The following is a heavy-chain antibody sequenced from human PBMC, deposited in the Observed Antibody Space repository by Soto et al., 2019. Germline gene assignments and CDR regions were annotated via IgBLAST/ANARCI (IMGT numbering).Heavy chain of an antibody. CDR1: GFTVSTGY. D-gene: IGHD6-19*01. CDR3: ARDTYSSGWYDS. J-gene: IGHJ5*01. CDR2: LFSGGSS. Sequence: AGGSLRLSCAASGFTVSTGYMAWVRQAPGKGLEWISVLFSGGSSYYGDFVKGRFTISRDDSKNTLSLEMSSMRVEDTAVYVCARDTYSSGWYDSWGQGTLVTVSS. V-gene: IGHV3-53*05.